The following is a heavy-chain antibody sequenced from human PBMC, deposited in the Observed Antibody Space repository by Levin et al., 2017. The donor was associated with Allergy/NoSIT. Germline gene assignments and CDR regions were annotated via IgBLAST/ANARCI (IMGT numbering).Heavy chain of an antibody. CDR3: ARDASGTYRYWFDL. D-gene: IGHD3-10*01. J-gene: IGHJ5*02. CDR1: GFTSSTYS. Sequence: PGGSLRLSCAASGFTSSTYSMNWVRQAPGKGLEWIAHIGAIADAIEYAGSVKGRFTIFRDKAKNSVHLQMNSLSGEDTAIYFCARDASGTYRYWFDLWGQGILVTVSS. V-gene: IGHV3-48*01. CDR2: IGAIADAI.